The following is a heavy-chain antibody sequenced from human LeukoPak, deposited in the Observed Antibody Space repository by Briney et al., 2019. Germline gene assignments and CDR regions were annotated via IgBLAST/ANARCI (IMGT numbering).Heavy chain of an antibody. CDR1: GGTFSSYA. CDR3: SRRVVVVAARCYYYGMDV. D-gene: IGHD2-15*01. CDR2: IIPIFGTA. J-gene: IGHJ6*02. Sequence: SVKVSCKASGGTFSSYAISWVRQAPGQGLEWMGGIIPIFGTANYAQKFQGRVTITADESTSTAYMELSSLRSEDTAVYYCSRRVVVVAARCYYYGMDVWGQGTTVTVSS. V-gene: IGHV1-69*13.